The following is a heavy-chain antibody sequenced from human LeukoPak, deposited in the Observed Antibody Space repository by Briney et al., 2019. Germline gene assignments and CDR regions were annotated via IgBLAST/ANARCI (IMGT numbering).Heavy chain of an antibody. J-gene: IGHJ4*02. V-gene: IGHV4-39*01. CDR2: IYYSGST. D-gene: IGHD5-18*01. CDR1: GGSISSSSYY. Sequence: KPSETLSLTCTVSGGSISSSSYYWGWIRQPPGKGLEWIGSIYYSGSTYYNPYLKSRVTISVDTSKNQFSLKLSSVTAADTAVYYCALHTWIQLWCRKGYYFDYWGQGTLVTVSS. CDR3: ALHTWIQLWCRKGYYFDY.